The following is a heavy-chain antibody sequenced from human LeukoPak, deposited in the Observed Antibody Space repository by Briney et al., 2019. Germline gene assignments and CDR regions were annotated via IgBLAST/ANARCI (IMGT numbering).Heavy chain of an antibody. D-gene: IGHD1-1*01. J-gene: IGHJ4*02. Sequence: GGSLRLSCAVSGFTFSDYYMSWIREAPGKGLGWVSDISSSGSTIYHAHSVKGPFTISTANAKNSLYLQTNSLRAADTAVYYCAREESSLGTPDYWGQGTLVTVSS. V-gene: IGHV3-11*01. CDR2: ISSSGSTI. CDR3: AREESSLGTPDY. CDR1: GFTFSDYY.